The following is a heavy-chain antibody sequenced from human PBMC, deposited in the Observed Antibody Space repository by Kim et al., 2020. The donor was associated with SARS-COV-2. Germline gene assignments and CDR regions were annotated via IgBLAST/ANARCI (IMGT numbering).Heavy chain of an antibody. CDR1: GGSVSSGSYY. Sequence: SETLSLTCTVSGGSVSSGSYYWSWIRQPPGKGLEWIGYIYYSGSTNYNPSLKSRVTISVDTSKNQFSLKLSSVTAADTAVYYCAMGSGPTLFGYWGQGTLVTVSS. J-gene: IGHJ4*02. V-gene: IGHV4-61*01. CDR3: AMGSGPTLFGY. D-gene: IGHD3-10*01. CDR2: IYYSGST.